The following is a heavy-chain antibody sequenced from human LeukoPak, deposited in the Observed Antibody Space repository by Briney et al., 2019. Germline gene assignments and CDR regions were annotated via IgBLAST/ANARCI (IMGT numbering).Heavy chain of an antibody. Sequence: PGGSRRLSCGASGFTFSAYWIHRVRQAPGKGLGWFSRINTDGSITNYADSVKGRFSISRDNAKNTLYLQMSSLRAEDTAVYYCARDRGPRTGFMVREAYDYWGQGTLVTVSS. J-gene: IGHJ4*02. CDR3: ARDRGPRTGFMVREAYDY. CDR1: GFTFSAYW. V-gene: IGHV3-74*01. D-gene: IGHD3-10*01. CDR2: INTDGSIT.